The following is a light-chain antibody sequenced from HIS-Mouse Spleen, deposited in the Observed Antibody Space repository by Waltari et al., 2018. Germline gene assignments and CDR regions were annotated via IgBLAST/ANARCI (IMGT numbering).Light chain of an antibody. Sequence: EIVMTQSPATLSVSPRESATLSCRASQSVSSNLAWYQQKPGQAPRLLIYGASTRATGIPARFSGSGSGTEFTLTISSLQSEDFAVYYCQQYNNWPFFGGGTKVEIK. CDR3: QQYNNWPF. CDR1: QSVSSN. CDR2: GAS. J-gene: IGKJ4*01. V-gene: IGKV3-15*01.